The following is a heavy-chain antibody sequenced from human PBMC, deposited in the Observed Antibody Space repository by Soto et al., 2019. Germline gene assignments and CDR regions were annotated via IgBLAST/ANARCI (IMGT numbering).Heavy chain of an antibody. CDR2: IYSDGST. V-gene: IGHV3-53*01. D-gene: IGHD2-15*01. CDR1: GFTVNSNY. CDR3: AKGTGYCSGGSCYASYYYGMDV. J-gene: IGHJ6*02. Sequence: PGGSLRLSCAASGFTVNSNYMSWVRQAPGKGLEWVSVIYSDGSTYYADSVKGRFTISRDNSKNTLYLQMNSLRAEDTAVYYCAKGTGYCSGGSCYASYYYGMDVWDQGPTGTVSS.